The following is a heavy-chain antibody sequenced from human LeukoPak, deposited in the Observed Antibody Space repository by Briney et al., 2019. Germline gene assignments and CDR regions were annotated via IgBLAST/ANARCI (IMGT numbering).Heavy chain of an antibody. CDR2: VIRDGSFT. V-gene: IGHV3-74*01. CDR3: VRDGDDFNFDY. D-gene: IGHD5-24*01. Sequence: GGSLRLSCAASGFTFRGYWMHWVRQAPGKGLEWVSRVIRDGSFTNYADSVKGRFTISRDNAKNTLYLQMSSLRAEDTAVYFCVRDGDDFNFDYWGQGSLVTVSS. CDR1: GFTFRGYW. J-gene: IGHJ4*02.